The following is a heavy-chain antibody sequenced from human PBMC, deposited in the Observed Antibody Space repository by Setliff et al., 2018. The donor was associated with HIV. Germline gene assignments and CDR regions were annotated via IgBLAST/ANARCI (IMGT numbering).Heavy chain of an antibody. CDR3: ARDVTTVTNWFDP. CDR1: GGSISSSSHY. V-gene: IGHV4-39*07. J-gene: IGHJ5*02. D-gene: IGHD4-17*01. Sequence: SETLSLTCIVSGGSISSSSHYWGWIRQPPGKGLEWIGNIYYSGSTYYNPSLKSRVTISIDTSKNQFSLKLSSVTAADTALYYCARDVTTVTNWFDPWGPGTLVTVSS. CDR2: IYYSGST.